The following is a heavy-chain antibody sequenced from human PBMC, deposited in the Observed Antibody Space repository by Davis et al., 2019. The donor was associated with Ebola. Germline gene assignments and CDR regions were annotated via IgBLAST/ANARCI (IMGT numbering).Heavy chain of an antibody. V-gene: IGHV1-24*01. D-gene: IGHD3-3*01. CDR1: GYTLTELS. CDR3: ASGDGRGRSYDMDV. CDR2: FDPEDGET. J-gene: IGHJ6*03. Sequence: AASVKVSCKVSGYTLTELSMHWVRQAPGKGLEWMGGFDPEDGETIYAQKFQGRVTMTEDTSTDTAYMELNSLRAEDTAFYYCASGDGRGRSYDMDVWGQGTTVTVSS.